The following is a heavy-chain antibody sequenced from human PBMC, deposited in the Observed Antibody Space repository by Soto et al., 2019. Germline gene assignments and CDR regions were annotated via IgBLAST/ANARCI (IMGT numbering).Heavy chain of an antibody. V-gene: IGHV3-NL1*01. CDR1: GFTFSSYG. D-gene: IGHD6-6*01. Sequence: QVQLVESGGGVVQPGRSLRLSCAASGFTFSSYGMHWVRQAPGKGLEWVAVIYSGGSTYYADSVKGRFTISRDNSKNTLYLQMNSLRAEDTAVYYCARVGLSRGSSWCYFDYWGQGTLVTVSS. CDR3: ARVGLSRGSSWCYFDY. J-gene: IGHJ4*02. CDR2: IYSGGST.